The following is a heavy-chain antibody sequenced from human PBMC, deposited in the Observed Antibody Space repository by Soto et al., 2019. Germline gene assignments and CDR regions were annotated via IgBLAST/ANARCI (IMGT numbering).Heavy chain of an antibody. D-gene: IGHD3-3*01. Sequence: GSGPTLVNPTQTLTLTCTFSGFSLSTSGVGVGWIRQPPGKALEWLALIYWNDDKRYSPSLKSRLTITKDTSKNQVVLTMTNMDPVDTATYYCARNYYDFWSGYPNWFDPWGQGTLVTVSS. CDR3: ARNYYDFWSGYPNWFDP. V-gene: IGHV2-5*01. J-gene: IGHJ5*02. CDR1: GFSLSTSGVG. CDR2: IYWNDDK.